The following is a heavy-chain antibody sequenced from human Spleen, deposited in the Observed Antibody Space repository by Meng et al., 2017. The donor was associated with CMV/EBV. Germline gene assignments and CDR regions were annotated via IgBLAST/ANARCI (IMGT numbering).Heavy chain of an antibody. V-gene: IGHV7-4-1*02. Sequence: QVQLLQSGPELKKPGASVKVSCKASGYTFTNYAMNWVRQAPGQGLEWMGWINTNAGVPTYAQDFTGRFVFSLDTSVTTAYLQISSLEAEDTAVYYCARFRGSYFFDYWGQGTLVTVSS. D-gene: IGHD1-26*01. CDR2: INTNAGVP. CDR1: GYTFTNYA. CDR3: ARFRGSYFFDY. J-gene: IGHJ4*02.